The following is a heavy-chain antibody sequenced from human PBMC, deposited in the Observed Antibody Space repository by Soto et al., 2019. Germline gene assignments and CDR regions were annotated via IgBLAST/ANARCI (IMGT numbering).Heavy chain of an antibody. CDR1: GFTFSSYA. Sequence: QVRLVESGGGVVQPGRSLRLSCAASGFTFSSYAMHWVRQAPGKGLEWVAVISYDGSNKYYADSVKGRFTISRDNSKNTLYLQMNSLRAEDTAVYYCARGRYYYDSSGHGYGYWGQGTLVTVSS. J-gene: IGHJ4*02. CDR3: ARGRYYYDSSGHGYGY. CDR2: ISYDGSNK. D-gene: IGHD3-22*01. V-gene: IGHV3-30-3*01.